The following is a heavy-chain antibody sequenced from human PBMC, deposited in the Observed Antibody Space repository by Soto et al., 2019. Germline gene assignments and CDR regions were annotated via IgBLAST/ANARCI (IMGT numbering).Heavy chain of an antibody. CDR1: GYRFTSYW. D-gene: IGHD6-13*01. J-gene: IGHJ4*02. Sequence: GESLKISCKGSGYRFTSYWIAWVRQMPGKGLEWMGIIYPGDSETRYSPSFQGQVTISADKSISTAYLQWSSLKASDTAIYYCAVFRSSWFGDGRLDSWGPGTLVTVSS. CDR3: AVFRSSWFGDGRLDS. V-gene: IGHV5-51*01. CDR2: IYPGDSET.